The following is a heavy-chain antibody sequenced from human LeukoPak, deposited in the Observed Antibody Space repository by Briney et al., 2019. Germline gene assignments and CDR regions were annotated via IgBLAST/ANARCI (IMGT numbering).Heavy chain of an antibody. CDR2: SRYKADSYTA. J-gene: IGHJ4*02. Sequence: GGSLRLSCVAPGFTFSDSFMSWVRQAPGKGLEWVGRSRYKADSYTAEYAASVKGRFTISRDESKNSLYLQISSLETEDAAVYYCATSSWYRLAYWGQGSLVTVSS. CDR1: GFTFSDSF. D-gene: IGHD6-13*01. V-gene: IGHV3-72*01. CDR3: ATSSWYRLAY.